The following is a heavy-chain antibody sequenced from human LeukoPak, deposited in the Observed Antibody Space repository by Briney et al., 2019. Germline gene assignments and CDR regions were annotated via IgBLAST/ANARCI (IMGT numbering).Heavy chain of an antibody. D-gene: IGHD2-15*01. CDR1: GDSMTSSNHY. Sequence: SETLSLTCTVSGDSMTSSNHYWVWIRQPPGKGLEWIGSIYYGGNTYYNPSLKSRVTISQDTPKNQFSLKVNTVTAADTAVYHCARRSHCTGDSCYPVWGQGTTVTVSS. J-gene: IGHJ6*02. CDR3: ARRSHCTGDSCYPV. V-gene: IGHV4-39*01. CDR2: IYYGGNT.